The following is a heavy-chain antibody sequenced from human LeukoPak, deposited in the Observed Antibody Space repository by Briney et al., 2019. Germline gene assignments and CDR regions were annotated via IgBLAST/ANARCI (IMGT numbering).Heavy chain of an antibody. CDR1: GGSLSGYY. V-gene: IGHV4-34*01. CDR2: INHSGST. J-gene: IGHJ4*02. Sequence: SETLSLTCTVYGGSLSGYYWSWIRQPPGKGLEWIGEINHSGSTNYNPSLKSRVTISVDTSKNQFSLKLSSVTAADTAVYYCARRVRRGWVTAIQSYFDYWGQGTLVTVS. CDR3: ARRVRRGWVTAIQSYFDY. D-gene: IGHD2-21*02.